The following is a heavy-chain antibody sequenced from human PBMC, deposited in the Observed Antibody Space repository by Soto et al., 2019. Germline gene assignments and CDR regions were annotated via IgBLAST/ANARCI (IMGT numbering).Heavy chain of an antibody. J-gene: IGHJ5*02. CDR3: AKDLGSSSPNWFDP. CDR1: GCTFASLA. Sequence: PGGSPSLCWAAAGCTFASLARNWVRPAPGKGLQWVSTITDSGGRTYYADSVKGRFTISRDNSKNTLSLQMNDLRAEDTAIYYRAKDLGSSSPNWFDPWGPGTLVTVSS. V-gene: IGHV3-23*01. D-gene: IGHD6-6*01. CDR2: ITDSGGRT.